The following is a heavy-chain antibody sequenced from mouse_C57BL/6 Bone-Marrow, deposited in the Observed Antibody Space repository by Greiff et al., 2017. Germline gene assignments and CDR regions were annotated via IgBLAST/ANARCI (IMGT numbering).Heavy chain of an antibody. CDR2: IYPRSGNT. V-gene: IGHV1-81*01. J-gene: IGHJ3*01. CDR3: ARGRSSFAY. D-gene: IGHD1-1*01. Sequence: VQLVESGAELARPGASVKLSCKASGYTFTSYGISWVKQRTGQGLEWIGEIYPRSGNTYYNEKFKGKATLTADKSSSTAYMELRSLTSEDSAVYFCARGRSSFAYWGQGTLVTVSA. CDR1: GYTFTSYG.